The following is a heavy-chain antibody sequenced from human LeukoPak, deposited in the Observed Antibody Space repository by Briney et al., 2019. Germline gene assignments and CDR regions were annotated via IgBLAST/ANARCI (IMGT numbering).Heavy chain of an antibody. D-gene: IGHD6-13*01. CDR1: GFTFSSYS. CDR3: ARDLMPGIAAAGTRAEKGSPFDY. CDR2: ISSSSSYI. V-gene: IGHV3-21*01. J-gene: IGHJ4*02. Sequence: PGGSLRLSCAASGFTFSSYSMNWVRQAPGKGLEWVSSISSSSSYIYCADSVKGRFTISRDNAKNSLYLQMNSLRAEDTAVYYCARDLMPGIAAAGTRAEKGSPFDYWGQGTLVTVSS.